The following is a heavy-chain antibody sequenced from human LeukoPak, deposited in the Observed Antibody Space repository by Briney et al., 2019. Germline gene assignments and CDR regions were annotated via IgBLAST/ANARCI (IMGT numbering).Heavy chain of an antibody. V-gene: IGHV3-9*03. D-gene: IGHD5-24*01. CDR2: ISWNSGSI. CDR1: GFTFDDYV. CDR3: ARRMAAFDI. Sequence: GGSLRLSCAASGFTFDDYVMHRLRQAPGKGLEWVAGISWNSGSIGYADSVKGRFTISRDNAKNSLYLQTNRLRAEYMALYYCARRMAAFDIWGQGTMVTVAS. J-gene: IGHJ3*02.